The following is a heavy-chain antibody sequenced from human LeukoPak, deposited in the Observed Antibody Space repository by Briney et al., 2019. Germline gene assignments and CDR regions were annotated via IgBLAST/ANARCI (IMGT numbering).Heavy chain of an antibody. Sequence: PGGSLRLSCAGSGFAFSTYWMSWVRQAPGTGLEWVANIKQDGGEMYYVDSVKGRFTISRDNAKTSLYLQMNSLRAEGTAVYYCARDKVVGATVLDYWGQGTLVTVSS. J-gene: IGHJ4*02. D-gene: IGHD1-26*01. CDR1: GFAFSTYW. CDR3: ARDKVVGATVLDY. V-gene: IGHV3-7*01. CDR2: IKQDGGEM.